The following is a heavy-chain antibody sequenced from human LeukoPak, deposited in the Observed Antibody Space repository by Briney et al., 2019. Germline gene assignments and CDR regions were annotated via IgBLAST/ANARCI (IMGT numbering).Heavy chain of an antibody. CDR2: IYTSGST. CDR3: ARDYYYGSGSHNWFDP. CDR1: GGSISSYY. J-gene: IGHJ5*02. D-gene: IGHD3-10*01. V-gene: IGHV4-4*07. Sequence: SETLSLTCTVSGGSISSYYWSWIRQPAGKGLEWIGRIYTSGSTNYNPSLKSRVTMSVDTSKNQFSLKLSSVTAADTAVYYCARDYYYGSGSHNWFDPWGQGTLVTVSS.